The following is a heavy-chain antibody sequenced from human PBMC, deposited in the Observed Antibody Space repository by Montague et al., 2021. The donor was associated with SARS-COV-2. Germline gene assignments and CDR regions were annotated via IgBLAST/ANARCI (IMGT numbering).Heavy chain of an antibody. CDR2: INQSGRT. Sequence: SETLSLTCAVYCGSFSGYYWSWILQTLEKGLEWIGEINQSGRTNNNPSLKSRVIISVDTSKNQFSLKLSSVTAADTAVYYCARRGSSVWGVTVSAELDYWGQGILAIVYS. CDR1: CGSFSGYY. CDR3: ARRGSSVWGVTVSAELDY. J-gene: IGHJ4*02. V-gene: IGHV4-34*01. D-gene: IGHD3-10*01.